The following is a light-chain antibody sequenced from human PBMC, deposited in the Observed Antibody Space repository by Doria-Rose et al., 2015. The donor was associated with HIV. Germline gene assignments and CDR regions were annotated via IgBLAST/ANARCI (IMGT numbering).Light chain of an antibody. CDR1: QGISNY. CDR3: PLT. V-gene: IGKV1-27*01. J-gene: IGKJ4*01. Sequence: DIQMTQSPSSLSASVGDRVTITCRASQGISNYLAWYQQKPGKVPKLLIYAASTLQSGVPPRFSGSGSGTDFTLTISSLQPEDVATYSAPLTFGGGTKVEIK. CDR2: AAS.